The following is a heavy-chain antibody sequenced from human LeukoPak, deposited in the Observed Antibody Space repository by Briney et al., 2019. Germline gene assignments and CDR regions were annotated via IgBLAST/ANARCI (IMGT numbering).Heavy chain of an antibody. V-gene: IGHV4-61*02. D-gene: IGHD3-10*01. CDR1: GGSISSSSYY. J-gene: IGHJ4*02. Sequence: PSETLSLTCTVSGGSISSSSYYWGWIRQPAGKGLEWIGRIYTSGSTNYNPSLKSRVTISVDTSKNQFSLKLSSVTAADTAVYYCAREGSGYYGSGSYYNFDYWGQGTLVTVSS. CDR2: IYTSGST. CDR3: AREGSGYYGSGSYYNFDY.